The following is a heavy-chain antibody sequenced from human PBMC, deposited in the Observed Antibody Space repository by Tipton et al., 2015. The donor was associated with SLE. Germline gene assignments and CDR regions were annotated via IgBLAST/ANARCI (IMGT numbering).Heavy chain of an antibody. V-gene: IGHV4-61*02. CDR2: FYSGYS. J-gene: IGHJ3*01. CDR1: GASISSSSYS. D-gene: IGHD3-10*01. CDR3: ARHLGVIVAFEV. Sequence: TLSLTCTVSGASISSSSYSWNWIRQPAGKGLEWIGRFYSGYSDYNPSLNSRVTMSVDRSRNQLSLKLSSVTAADTAVYYCARHLGVIVAFEVWGQGTVLTVSS.